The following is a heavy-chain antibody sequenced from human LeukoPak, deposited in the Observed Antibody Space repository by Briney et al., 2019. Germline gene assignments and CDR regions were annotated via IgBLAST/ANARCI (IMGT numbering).Heavy chain of an antibody. J-gene: IGHJ4*02. Sequence: GGSLRLSCAASGFTFSIYAMSWVRQAPGKGLEWVSAISGSGGTAYYADSVKGRFTISRDNSKNTLYLQMNSLRAEDTAVYYCARGRQYFDYWGQGTLVTVSS. CDR3: ARGRQYFDY. D-gene: IGHD3-10*01. V-gene: IGHV3-23*01. CDR2: ISGSGGTA. CDR1: GFTFSIYA.